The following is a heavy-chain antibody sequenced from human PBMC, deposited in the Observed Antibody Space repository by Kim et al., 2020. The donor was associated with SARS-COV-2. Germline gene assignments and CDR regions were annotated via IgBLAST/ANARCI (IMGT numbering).Heavy chain of an antibody. V-gene: IGHV4-39*01. D-gene: IGHD3-22*01. Sequence: TPAHKSRVTISVATSKNTFSLKLSSVTAADTAVYYCARVRYDSSGYYEDWGQGTLVTVSS. CDR3: ARVRYDSSGYYED. J-gene: IGHJ4*02.